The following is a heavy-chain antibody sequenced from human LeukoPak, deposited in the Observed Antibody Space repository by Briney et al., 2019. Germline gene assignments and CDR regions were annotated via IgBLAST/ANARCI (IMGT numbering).Heavy chain of an antibody. CDR1: GYTFTGYY. CDR2: INPNSGGT. J-gene: IGHJ4*02. D-gene: IGHD3-10*01. Sequence: ASVKVSCKASGYTFTGYYMHWVRQAPGQGLEWMGWINPNSGGTNYAQKFQGRVTMTRDTSISTAYMELSRLRSDDTAVYYCARIMVRGVIWWNYWGQGTLVTVSS. V-gene: IGHV1-2*02. CDR3: ARIMVRGVIWWNY.